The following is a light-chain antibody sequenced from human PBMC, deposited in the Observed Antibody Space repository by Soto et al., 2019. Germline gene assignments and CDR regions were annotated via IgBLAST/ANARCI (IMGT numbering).Light chain of an antibody. CDR3: YSTDSSSKGV. J-gene: IGLJ1*01. V-gene: IGLV3-10*01. Sequence: SYELTQPPSVSVSPGQTARITCSGDALPKKYAYWYQQKSGQAPVLVIYEDNKRPSGIPERFSGSRSGTVATLTISGAQVEDEADYYYYSTDSSSKGVFGTGTKLTVL. CDR2: EDN. CDR1: ALPKKY.